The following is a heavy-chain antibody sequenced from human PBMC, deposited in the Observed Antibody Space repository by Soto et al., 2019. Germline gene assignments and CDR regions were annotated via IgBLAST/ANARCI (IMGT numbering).Heavy chain of an antibody. V-gene: IGHV5-51*01. CDR1: GGTFSSYT. Sequence: KVSCKASGGTFSSYTISWVRQAPGQGLEWMGIIYPGDSDTRYSPSSQGQVTISADKSISTAYLQWSSLKASDTAMYYCARHFGYYDSSGYYSMDVWGQGTTVTVSS. D-gene: IGHD3-22*01. CDR2: IYPGDSDT. CDR3: ARHFGYYDSSGYYSMDV. J-gene: IGHJ6*02.